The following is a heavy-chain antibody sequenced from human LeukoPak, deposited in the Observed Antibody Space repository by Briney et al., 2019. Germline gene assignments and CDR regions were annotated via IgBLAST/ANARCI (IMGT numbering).Heavy chain of an antibody. J-gene: IGHJ6*02. Sequence: PSQTLSLSCAISGDSVSSNSASWNWIRQSPSRGLEWLGKTLYRSKWYNDYAVSVKSRITINPDTSKNQFSLQLNSVTPEDTAMYYCARAHYYGMDVWGQGTTVTVAS. V-gene: IGHV6-1*01. CDR1: GDSVSSNSAS. CDR2: TLYRSKWYN. CDR3: ARAHYYGMDV.